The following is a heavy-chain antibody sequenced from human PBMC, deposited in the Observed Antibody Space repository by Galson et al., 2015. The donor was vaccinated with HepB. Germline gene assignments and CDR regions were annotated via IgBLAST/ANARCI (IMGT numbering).Heavy chain of an antibody. CDR1: GIPLSRPA. CDR3: ARDVDGDGNRFDP. Sequence: SLRLSCAASGIPLSRPAMNWVRQAPGKGLEWVAFISNDGNNTYYADSLKGRFTISRDKSKNTLYLQMNSLRPEDTAVYYCARDVDGDGNRFDPWGQGTLVTVSS. D-gene: IGHD4-17*01. V-gene: IGHV3-30*04. CDR2: ISNDGNNT. J-gene: IGHJ5*02.